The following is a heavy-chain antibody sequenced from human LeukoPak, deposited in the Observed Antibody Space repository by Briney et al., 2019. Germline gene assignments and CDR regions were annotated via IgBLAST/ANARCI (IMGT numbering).Heavy chain of an antibody. D-gene: IGHD2-2*01. V-gene: IGHV1-46*01. CDR3: ARGGLGFCSSTSCRSWFDP. CDR1: GYTFTSYY. Sequence: GASVKVSCKASGYTFTSYYMHWVRQAPGQGPEWMGIIKPSGGSTSYAQKFQGRVTMTRDTSTSTVYMELSSLRSEDTAVYYCARGGLGFCSSTSCRSWFDPWGQGTLVTVSS. CDR2: IKPSGGST. J-gene: IGHJ5*02.